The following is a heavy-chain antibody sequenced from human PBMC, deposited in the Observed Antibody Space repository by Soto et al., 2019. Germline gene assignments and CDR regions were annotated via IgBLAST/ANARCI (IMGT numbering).Heavy chain of an antibody. CDR2: ISGDVST. V-gene: IGHV3-11*06. CDR1: RFSFSDTY. Sequence: GSLRLSGLACRFSFSDTYMRWVRQSAGRGLEFVSYISGDVSTNYADSVKGRFTISRDNAKNSLYLQMNSLRAEDTAVYFCVRTRPAYTSSWGYYFDYWGQGTLVTVSS. CDR3: VRTRPAYTSSWGYYFDY. J-gene: IGHJ4*02. D-gene: IGHD6-13*01.